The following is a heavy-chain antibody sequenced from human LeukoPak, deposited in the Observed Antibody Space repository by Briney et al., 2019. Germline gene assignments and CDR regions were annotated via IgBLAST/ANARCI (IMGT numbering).Heavy chain of an antibody. CDR2: TYYSGST. CDR3: ARDVLGSDAFDI. Sequence: TSETLSLTCTVSGGSISSDGFYWNWIRQHPGKGLEWIGYTYYSGSTYYNPSLKSRVTISVDTSKNQFSLKLSSVTAADTAVYYCARDVLGSDAFDIWGQGTMVTVSS. J-gene: IGHJ3*02. CDR1: GGSISSDGFY. V-gene: IGHV4-31*03. D-gene: IGHD2-8*02.